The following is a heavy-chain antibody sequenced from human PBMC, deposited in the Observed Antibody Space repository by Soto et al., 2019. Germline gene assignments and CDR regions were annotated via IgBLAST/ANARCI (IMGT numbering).Heavy chain of an antibody. Sequence: QVQLVQSGAEVKKPGSSVKVSCKASGGTFSTYAISWVRQAPGQGLEWMGGIIPIFGTANYAQKFQGRVTITADESTRTAYMDLSSLRSEDTAVYYCARFVYYDFWSGQDSYGMDVWGQGTTVTVSS. CDR2: IIPIFGTA. CDR1: GGTFSTYA. CDR3: ARFVYYDFWSGQDSYGMDV. V-gene: IGHV1-69*12. J-gene: IGHJ6*02. D-gene: IGHD3-3*01.